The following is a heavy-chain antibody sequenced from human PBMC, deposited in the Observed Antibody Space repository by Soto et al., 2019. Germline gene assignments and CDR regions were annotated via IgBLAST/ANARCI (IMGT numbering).Heavy chain of an antibody. CDR1: GYSFTDYH. J-gene: IGHJ5*02. Sequence: QVQLVQSGAEVKKPGASVRVSCKASGYSFTDYHIHWVRQAPGQGLEWLGRINPKSGGTSTAQKFQGWVTMTRDRSISTVYMELTRLRSDDTAVYFCARDESPHRNPSWLDPWGQGTLVTVSS. V-gene: IGHV1-2*04. CDR3: ARDESPHRNPSWLDP. CDR2: INPKSGGT.